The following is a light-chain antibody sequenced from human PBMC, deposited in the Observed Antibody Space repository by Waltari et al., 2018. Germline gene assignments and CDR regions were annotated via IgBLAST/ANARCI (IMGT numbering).Light chain of an antibody. CDR2: SDN. J-gene: IGLJ1*01. CDR3: GAWDDSLNGYV. V-gene: IGLV1-44*01. Sequence: QSVLTQPPSASGIPGQRVAISCSGRSSTIETNTVHCYQQLPGTAPKLLIYSDNQRPSGVPDRFSGSKSGTSASLAISGLQSEDEADYYCGAWDDSLNGYVFGTGTKVTVL. CDR1: SSTIETNT.